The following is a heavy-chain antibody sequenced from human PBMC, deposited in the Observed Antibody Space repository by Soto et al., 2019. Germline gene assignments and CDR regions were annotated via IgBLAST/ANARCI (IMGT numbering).Heavy chain of an antibody. V-gene: IGHV4-61*01. CDR1: GGSVSSGSYY. Sequence: SETLSLTCTVSGGSVSSGSYYWSWIRQPPGKGLEWIGYMYNSGSTNYNPSLKSRVIISVDTSKNQFSLKLSSVTAADTVVYYCARVSSGWYYFDYWGQGTLVTVSS. CDR2: MYNSGST. J-gene: IGHJ4*02. CDR3: ARVSSGWYYFDY. D-gene: IGHD6-19*01.